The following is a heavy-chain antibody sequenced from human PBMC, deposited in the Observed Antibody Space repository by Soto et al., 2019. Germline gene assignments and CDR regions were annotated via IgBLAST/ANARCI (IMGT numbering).Heavy chain of an antibody. D-gene: IGHD4-4*01. Sequence: QVQLVESGGGVVQPGRSLRLSCAASGFTFSSYAMQWVRQAPGKGLEWVAVISYDASNKYYADSVKGRFTISRDNSKNTLYRQMNSLRAEDTAVYYCARPLWRDDYNWAYFDLWGRGTLVTVSS. J-gene: IGHJ2*01. CDR1: GFTFSSYA. CDR2: ISYDASNK. CDR3: ARPLWRDDYNWAYFDL. V-gene: IGHV3-30-3*01.